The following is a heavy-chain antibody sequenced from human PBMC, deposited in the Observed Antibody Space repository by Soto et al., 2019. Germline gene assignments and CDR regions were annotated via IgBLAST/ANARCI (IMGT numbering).Heavy chain of an antibody. V-gene: IGHV4-30-4*01. CDR2: IHYSGNA. CDR3: ARREIQGPIDY. CDR1: GGSISSGDYF. D-gene: IGHD1-26*01. J-gene: IGHJ4*02. Sequence: SETLSLTCAVSGGSISSGDYFWSWIRQPPGKGLEWIAYIHYSGNAYYNPSLQSRITISVDTSKNQFSLKLTSVTAVDTAVYYCARREIQGPIDYWGQGTLVTVSS.